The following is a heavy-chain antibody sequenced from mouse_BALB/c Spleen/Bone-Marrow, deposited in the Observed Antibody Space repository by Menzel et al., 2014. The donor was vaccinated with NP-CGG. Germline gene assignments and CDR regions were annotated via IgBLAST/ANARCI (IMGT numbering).Heavy chain of an antibody. Sequence: VQLQQSGPELMKPGASVKISCKASGYSFTSYYMHWVKQSHGKSLEWIGYIDPLNGGTSYNQKFKGKATLTVDKSSSTAYMHLSSLTSEDSAVYYCAGSTMISAWFAYWGQGTLVTVSA. CDR3: AGSTMISAWFAY. CDR2: IDPLNGGT. V-gene: IGHV1S135*01. J-gene: IGHJ3*01. CDR1: GYSFTSYY. D-gene: IGHD2-4*01.